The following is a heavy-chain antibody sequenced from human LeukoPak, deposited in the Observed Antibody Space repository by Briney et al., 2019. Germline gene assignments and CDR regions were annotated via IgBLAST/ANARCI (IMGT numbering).Heavy chain of an antibody. J-gene: IGHJ4*02. D-gene: IGHD3-10*01. CDR1: GFTFSSYW. CDR2: INSDGSST. CDR3: ARVSPGELLYDC. V-gene: IGHV3-74*01. Sequence: GGSLRLSCAASGFTFSSYWMHWVRQAPGKGLVWVSRINSDGSSTSYADSVKGRFTISRDNAKSTLHLQMNSLRAEDTAVYYCARVSPGELLYDCWGQGTLVTVSS.